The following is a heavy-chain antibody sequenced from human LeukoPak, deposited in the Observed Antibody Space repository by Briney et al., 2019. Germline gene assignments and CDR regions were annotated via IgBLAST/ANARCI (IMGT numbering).Heavy chain of an antibody. D-gene: IGHD6-19*01. Sequence: GASVKVSCKTSGYTFTSYDINWVRQATGQGLEWMGWMNPNSGNTGYAQKFQGRVTMTRNTSISTAYMELSSLRSEDTAVYYCARGVGGSGWYCMDVWGKGTTVTISS. CDR2: MNPNSGNT. CDR3: ARGVGGSGWYCMDV. CDR1: GYTFTSYD. V-gene: IGHV1-8*01. J-gene: IGHJ6*04.